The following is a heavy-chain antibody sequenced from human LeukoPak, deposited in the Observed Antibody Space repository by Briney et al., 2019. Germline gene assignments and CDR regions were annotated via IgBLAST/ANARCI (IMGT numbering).Heavy chain of an antibody. CDR2: VHPGDSIT. CDR1: GYTFSNYR. CDR3: ARRFAAAAEY. V-gene: IGHV5-51*01. J-gene: IGHJ4*02. Sequence: GESLKISCKGVGYTFSNYRIGWVRQMPGKGLEWMGIVHPGDSITRYSPSFQGQVTISADKSITTAYLQWSSLKASDTAMYYCARRFAAAAEYWGRGTLVTVSS. D-gene: IGHD6-13*01.